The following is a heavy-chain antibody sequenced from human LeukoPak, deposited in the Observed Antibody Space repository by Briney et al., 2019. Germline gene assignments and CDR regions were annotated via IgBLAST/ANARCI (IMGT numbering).Heavy chain of an antibody. CDR2: ISGYNGDI. CDR1: GYTFTNYG. V-gene: IGHV1-18*01. J-gene: IGHJ4*02. D-gene: IGHD5-24*01. CDR3: ARVLSREGYFDY. Sequence: RASVKVSCKASGYTFTNYGINWVRQAPGQGLEWMGWISGYNGDINYAQRLQGRVTMTTDTSTTTAYMELRSLSSDDTAVYYCARVLSREGYFDYWGQGTQVTVSS.